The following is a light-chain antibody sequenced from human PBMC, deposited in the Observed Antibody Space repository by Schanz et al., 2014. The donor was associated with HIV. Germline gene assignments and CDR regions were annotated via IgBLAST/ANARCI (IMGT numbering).Light chain of an antibody. CDR2: GAS. Sequence: EIVLTQSPGTLSLSPGERATLSCRASQSVSSSYLAWYQQKPGQAPRLLIYGASSRATGIPDRFSGSGSGADFTLTISSLEPEDFAVYYCQHRSSWPYTFGQETKVEIK. V-gene: IGKV3D-20*02. J-gene: IGKJ1*01. CDR3: QHRSSWPYT. CDR1: QSVSSSY.